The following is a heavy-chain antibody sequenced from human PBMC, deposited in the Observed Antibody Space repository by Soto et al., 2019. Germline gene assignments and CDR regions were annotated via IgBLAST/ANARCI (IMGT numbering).Heavy chain of an antibody. CDR1: GGSISSGGYY. Sequence: QVQLQESGPGLVKPSQTLSLTCTVSGGSISSGGYYWSWIRQHPGKGLEWIGYIYYSGSTYYNPSLKSLVTISVDTSKNQFSRKLSSVTAADTAVYYCAREGRFGAQTIDDYWGQGTLVTVSS. D-gene: IGHD3-10*01. CDR3: AREGRFGAQTIDDY. J-gene: IGHJ4*02. V-gene: IGHV4-31*01. CDR2: IYYSGST.